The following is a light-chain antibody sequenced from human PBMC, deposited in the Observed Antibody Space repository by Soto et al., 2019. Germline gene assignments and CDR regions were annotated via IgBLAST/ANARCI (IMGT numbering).Light chain of an antibody. V-gene: IGKV3-15*01. J-gene: IGKJ5*01. CDR1: QSININ. CDR2: GAS. CDR3: QQYDNWPIT. Sequence: GVTQSPAALSVSPGERATLSCRACQSININLAWYQQKPGQAPRLLIYGASTRATGLPARFSGSESWTEFTLIISSLQSEDSAVYYCQQYDNWPITFGQGTRLEI.